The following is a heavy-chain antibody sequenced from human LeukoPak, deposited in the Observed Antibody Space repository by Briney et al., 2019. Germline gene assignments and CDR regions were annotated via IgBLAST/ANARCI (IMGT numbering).Heavy chain of an antibody. CDR3: ARSEDYGGNSDIDKPRHAFDI. V-gene: IGHV4-4*02. CDR1: GGSISSSNW. D-gene: IGHD4-23*01. Sequence: SETLSLTCAVSGGSISSSNWWSWVRQPPGKGLEWIGEIYHSGSTNYNPSLKSRVTISVDKSKNQFSLKLSSVTAADTAVYYCARSEDYGGNSDIDKPRHAFDIWGQGTMVTVSS. J-gene: IGHJ3*02. CDR2: IYHSGST.